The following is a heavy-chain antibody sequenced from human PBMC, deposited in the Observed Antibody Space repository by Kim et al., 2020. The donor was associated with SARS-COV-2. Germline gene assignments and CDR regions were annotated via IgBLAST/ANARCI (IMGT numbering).Heavy chain of an antibody. V-gene: IGHV3-30*02. J-gene: IGHJ4*02. CDR3: AKAAYYGSGSYFGY. D-gene: IGHD3-10*01. Sequence: ADSVKGRFTISRDNSKNTLYLQMNSLRAEDTAVYYCAKAAYYGSGSYFGYWGQGTLVTVSS.